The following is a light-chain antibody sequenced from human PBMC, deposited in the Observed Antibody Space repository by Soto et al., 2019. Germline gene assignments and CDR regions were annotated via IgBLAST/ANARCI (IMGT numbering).Light chain of an antibody. J-gene: IGKJ1*01. CDR1: QSVGSN. CDR3: QQYNNWPPDRT. V-gene: IGKV3-15*01. CDR2: GAS. Sequence: EIVMTQSPATLSVSPGERATLSCRASQSVGSNLAWYQQKPGQAPRLLIYGASTRASGIPARFSGSGSGTEFTLTISSLQSEDFAIYFCQQYNNWPPDRTFGQGTKVAIK.